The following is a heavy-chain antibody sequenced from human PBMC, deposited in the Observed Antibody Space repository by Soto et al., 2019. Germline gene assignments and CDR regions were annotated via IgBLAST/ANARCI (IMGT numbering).Heavy chain of an antibody. D-gene: IGHD6-6*01. CDR3: ARDYSRSSD. CDR1: GFNFRDYW. CDR2: IKQDGSEK. Sequence: EVQLVESGGGLVQPGGSLRLSCAASGFNFRDYWMSWVRQAPGTGLEWVATIKQDGSEKYYVDSVKGRFTISRDNAKNSLYLQLNSLRAEDTAVYYCARDYSRSSDWGQGTLVTVSS. V-gene: IGHV3-7*01. J-gene: IGHJ4*02.